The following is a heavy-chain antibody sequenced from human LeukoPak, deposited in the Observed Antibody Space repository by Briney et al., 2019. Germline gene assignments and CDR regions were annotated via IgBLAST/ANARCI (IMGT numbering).Heavy chain of an antibody. CDR1: GFTFSNYA. J-gene: IGHJ4*02. CDR2: ITSSGTSI. Sequence: GGSLRLSCAASGFTFSNYAMSWVRQAPGKGLEWVSYITSSGTSIYYADSVKGRFTISRDNAKSSLYLQMNSLRAEDTAVYYCARAGRGFTYGYSDYWGQGTLVTVSS. CDR3: ARAGRGFTYGYSDY. D-gene: IGHD5-18*01. V-gene: IGHV3-11*04.